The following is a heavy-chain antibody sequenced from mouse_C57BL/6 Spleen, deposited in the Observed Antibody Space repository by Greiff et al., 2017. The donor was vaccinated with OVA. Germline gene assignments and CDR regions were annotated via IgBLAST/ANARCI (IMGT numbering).Heavy chain of an antibody. CDR1: GFNIKDYY. J-gene: IGHJ4*01. CDR3: ARQLGGYYYAMDY. V-gene: IGHV14-2*01. CDR2: IDPEDGET. Sequence: DVKLVESGAELVKPGASVKLSCTASGFNIKDYYMHWVKQRTEQGLEWIGRIDPEDGETKYAPKFQGKATITADTSSNTAYLQLSSLTSEDTAVYYCARQLGGYYYAMDYWGQGTSVTVSS.